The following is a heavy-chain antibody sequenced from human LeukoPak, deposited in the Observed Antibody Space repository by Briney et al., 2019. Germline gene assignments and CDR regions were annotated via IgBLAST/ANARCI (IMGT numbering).Heavy chain of an antibody. D-gene: IGHD2-21*02. CDR3: ARVSPCGGDCYYFDY. CDR2: INTNTGNL. CDR1: GYTFTSYG. J-gene: IGHJ4*02. Sequence: ASVKVSCKASGYTFTSYGISWVRQAPGQGLEWMGWINTNTGNLTYAQGFTGRFVFSLDTSVSTAYLQISSLKAEDTAVYYCARVSPCGGDCYYFDYWGQGTLVTVSS. V-gene: IGHV7-4-1*02.